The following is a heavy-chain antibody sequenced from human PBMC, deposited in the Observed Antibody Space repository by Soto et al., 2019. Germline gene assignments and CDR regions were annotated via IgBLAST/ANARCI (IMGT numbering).Heavy chain of an antibody. D-gene: IGHD3-10*01. V-gene: IGHV5-51*01. Sequence: PGESLKISCKGSGYSFTSYWIGWVRQMPGKGLEWMGIIYPGDSDTRYSPSFQGQVTISADKSISTAYLQWSSLKASDTAMYYCARSLSYYYGSGSQIFYYGMDVWCQGTTVTVSS. CDR3: ARSLSYYYGSGSQIFYYGMDV. J-gene: IGHJ6*01. CDR1: GYSFTSYW. CDR2: IYPGDSDT.